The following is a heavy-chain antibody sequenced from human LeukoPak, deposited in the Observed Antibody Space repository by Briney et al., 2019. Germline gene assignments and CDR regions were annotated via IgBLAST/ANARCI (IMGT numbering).Heavy chain of an antibody. J-gene: IGHJ4*02. CDR3: AGGAYYYED. CDR2: ISSSSSTI. CDR1: GFTFSSHS. V-gene: IGHV3-48*01. Sequence: GGSLRLSCAASGFTFSSHSMNWVRQAPGKGLEWVSYISSSSSTIYYADSVKGRFTISRDNAKNSPYLQMNSLRAEDTAVYYCAGGAYYYEDWGQGTLVTVSS. D-gene: IGHD3-22*01.